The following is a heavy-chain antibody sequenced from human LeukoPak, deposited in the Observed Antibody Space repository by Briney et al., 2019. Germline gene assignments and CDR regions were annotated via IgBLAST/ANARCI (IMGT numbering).Heavy chain of an antibody. D-gene: IGHD3-22*01. J-gene: IGHJ4*02. CDR1: GFSFSRSS. V-gene: IGHV3-21*01. CDR2: ITASSTYI. CDR3: AREYYYDENAGNY. Sequence: PGGSLRLSCAASGFSFSRSSMGWVRQAPGKGLEWVSSITASSTYIYYAGSVKGRFTISRDNVEKSVYLQMNSLRAEDTAVYYCAREYYYDENAGNYWGQGTLVTVSS.